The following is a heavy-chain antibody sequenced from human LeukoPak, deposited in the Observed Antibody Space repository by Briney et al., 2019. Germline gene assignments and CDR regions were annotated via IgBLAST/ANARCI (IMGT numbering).Heavy chain of an antibody. D-gene: IGHD3-9*01. Sequence: GGSLRLSCAASGFTFDDYTMHWVRQAPGKGLEWVSLISWDGGSTYYADSVKGRFTISRDNSKNSLYLQMNSLRAEDTAVYYCAKFGDILTGYPYYFDYWGQGTLVTVSS. CDR3: AKFGDILTGYPYYFDY. CDR2: ISWDGGST. J-gene: IGHJ4*02. CDR1: GFTFDDYT. V-gene: IGHV3-43*01.